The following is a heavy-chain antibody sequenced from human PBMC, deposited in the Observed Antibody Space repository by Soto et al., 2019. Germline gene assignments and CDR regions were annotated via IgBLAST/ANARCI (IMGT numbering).Heavy chain of an antibody. CDR3: ARDFGSSRWFDA. J-gene: IGHJ5*02. Sequence: GGALRVSCVASGFVVSSNFMAWGRQAPGKGLEWVSVIDRGGRPYYADSVKGRFTISRDNSKNALFLQMNSLRTEDTAVYYCARDFGSSRWFDAWGQGP. V-gene: IGHV3-53*01. CDR1: GFVVSSNF. D-gene: IGHD6-13*01. CDR2: IDRGGRP.